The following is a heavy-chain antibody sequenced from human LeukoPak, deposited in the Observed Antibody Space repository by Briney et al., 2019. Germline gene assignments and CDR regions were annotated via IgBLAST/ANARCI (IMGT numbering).Heavy chain of an antibody. CDR2: FSSGGAYI. V-gene: IGHV3-21*01. CDR1: CFSFSSYS. Sequence: PEGSLSLSYACACFSFSSYSMYGGRQAGGRGLGRGSFFSSGGAYIYSADSVKGRFPISRDNPKNSLSLQMNSLRAEDTAVYYCARDRSGYSGHEFQAYWGQETLVTVSS. D-gene: IGHD5-12*01. CDR3: ARDRSGYSGHEFQAY. J-gene: IGHJ4*02.